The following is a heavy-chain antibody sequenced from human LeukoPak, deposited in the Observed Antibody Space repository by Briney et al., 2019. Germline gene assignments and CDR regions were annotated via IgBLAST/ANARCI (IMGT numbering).Heavy chain of an antibody. CDR1: GVSFSGYY. J-gene: IGHJ4*02. V-gene: IGHV4-34*01. D-gene: IGHD1-26*01. CDR3: ARGASGDY. Sequence: PSETLSLTCAVYGVSFSGYYWSWIRQPPGKGLEWIGEINHSGSTNYNPSLKSRVTISVDTSKNQFSLKLSSVTAADTAVYYCARGASGDYWGQGTLVTVSS. CDR2: INHSGST.